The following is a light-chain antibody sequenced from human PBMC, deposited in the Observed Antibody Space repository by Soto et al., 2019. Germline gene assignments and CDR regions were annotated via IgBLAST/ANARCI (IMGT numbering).Light chain of an antibody. J-gene: IGKJ1*01. CDR1: QTVSNNY. CDR3: QQYNNWPRT. CDR2: GAS. Sequence: EIVLTQSPGTLSLSPGDRATLSCRASQTVSNNYLAWCQQKPGQAPRVIMYGASRRATGIPDRFSGGGSGTDFTLTISRLEPEDFAVYFCQQYNNWPRTFGQGTKVDI. V-gene: IGKV3-20*01.